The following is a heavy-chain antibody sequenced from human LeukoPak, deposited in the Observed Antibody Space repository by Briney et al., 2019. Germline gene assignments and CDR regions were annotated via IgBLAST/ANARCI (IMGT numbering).Heavy chain of an antibody. Sequence: SVTVSCTASGGTFSSYAISWVRQAPGQGLEWMGGIIPIFGTANYAQKFQGRVTITADKSTSTAYMELSSLRSEDTAVYYCARARYCSGGSCYWTPYYYYGMDVWGKGTTVTVSS. CDR1: GGTFSSYA. D-gene: IGHD2-15*01. J-gene: IGHJ6*04. CDR2: IIPIFGTA. CDR3: ARARYCSGGSCYWTPYYYYGMDV. V-gene: IGHV1-69*06.